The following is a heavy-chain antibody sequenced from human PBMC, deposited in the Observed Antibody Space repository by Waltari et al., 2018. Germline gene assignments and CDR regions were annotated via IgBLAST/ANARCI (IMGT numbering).Heavy chain of an antibody. CDR2: IRYDGSNK. CDR3: ARGAYNWNPGGFYFQH. J-gene: IGHJ1*01. V-gene: IGHV3-30*02. Sequence: QVQLVESGGGVVQPGGSLRLSCAASGFTFSSYGMHWVRQAPGKGLEWVAFIRYDGSNKYYADSVKGRFTISRDNSKNTLYLQMNSLRAEDTAVYYCARGAYNWNPGGFYFQHWGQGTLVTVSS. CDR1: GFTFSSYG. D-gene: IGHD1-20*01.